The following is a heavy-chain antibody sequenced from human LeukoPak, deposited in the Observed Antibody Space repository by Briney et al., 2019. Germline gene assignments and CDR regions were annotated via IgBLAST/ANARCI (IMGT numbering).Heavy chain of an antibody. CDR3: ARESLLGATDDAFDI. Sequence: PGGSLRLSCAVSGFIFGNHYMSWVRQAPGKGLEWVANIKQDGSETFYLDSMKGRFTISRDNAKNSLYLQMNNLRAEDTAMYYCARESLLGATDDAFDIWGQGTMVTVSS. J-gene: IGHJ3*02. CDR2: IKQDGSET. V-gene: IGHV3-7*01. D-gene: IGHD1-26*01. CDR1: GFIFGNHY.